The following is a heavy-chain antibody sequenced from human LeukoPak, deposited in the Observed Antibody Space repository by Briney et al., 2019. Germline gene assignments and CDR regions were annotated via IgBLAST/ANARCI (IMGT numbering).Heavy chain of an antibody. D-gene: IGHD5-18*01. J-gene: IGHJ2*01. CDR1: GYTFTSYD. V-gene: IGHV1-69*13. Sequence: ASVKVSCKASGYTFTSYDINWVRQAPGQGLEWMGGIIPIFGTANYAQKFQGRVTITADESTSTAYMELSSLRSEDTAVYYCARGTAMVNYWYFDLWGRGTLVTVSS. CDR3: ARGTAMVNYWYFDL. CDR2: IIPIFGTA.